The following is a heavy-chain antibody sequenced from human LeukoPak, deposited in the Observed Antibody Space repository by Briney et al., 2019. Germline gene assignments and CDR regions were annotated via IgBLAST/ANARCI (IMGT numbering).Heavy chain of an antibody. D-gene: IGHD2-21*02. CDR1: GYTFTSYG. Sequence: ASVKVSCKASGYTFTSYGISWVRQAPGQGLEWMGWISAYNGNTNSAQKLQGRVTMTTDTSTSTAYMELRSLRSDDTAVYYCARVVSAINHLGFWGQGTLVTVSS. CDR2: ISAYNGNT. J-gene: IGHJ4*02. CDR3: ARVVSAINHLGF. V-gene: IGHV1-18*01.